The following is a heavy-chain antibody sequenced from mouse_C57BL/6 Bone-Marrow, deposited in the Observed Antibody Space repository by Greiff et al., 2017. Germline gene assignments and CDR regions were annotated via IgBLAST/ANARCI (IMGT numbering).Heavy chain of an antibody. D-gene: IGHD2-4*01. V-gene: IGHV1-59*01. CDR1: GYTFTSYW. J-gene: IGHJ3*01. CDR2: IDPSDSYT. Sequence: QVQLQQPGAELVRPGTSVKLSCKASGYTFTSYWMHWVKQRPGQGLEWIGVIDPSDSYTNYNQKFKGKATWTVDTSSSTAYMQLSSLTSEDSAVYYCASPIYYDYPEAFAYWGQGTLVTVSA. CDR3: ASPIYYDYPEAFAY.